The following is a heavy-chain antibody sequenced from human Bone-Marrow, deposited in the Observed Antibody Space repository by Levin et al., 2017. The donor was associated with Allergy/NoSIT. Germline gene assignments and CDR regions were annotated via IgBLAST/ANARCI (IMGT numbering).Heavy chain of an antibody. CDR2: IYYSGST. Sequence: NASETLSLTCTVSGGSISSSSYYWGWIRQPPGKGLEWIGSIYYSGSTYYNPSLKSRVTISVDTSKNQFSLKLSSVTAADTAVYYCARARWSGEDFDYWGQGTLVTVSS. V-gene: IGHV4-39*07. J-gene: IGHJ4*02. D-gene: IGHD3-3*01. CDR1: GGSISSSSYY. CDR3: ARARWSGEDFDY.